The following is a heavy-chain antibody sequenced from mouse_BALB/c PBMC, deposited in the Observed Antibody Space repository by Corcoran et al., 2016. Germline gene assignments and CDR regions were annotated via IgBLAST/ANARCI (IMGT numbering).Heavy chain of an antibody. CDR3: ARGDSHFDY. CDR1: GFNIKDYY. Sequence: EVQLQQSGAELVRPGALVKLSCKASGFNIKDYYMHWVKQRPEQGLEWIGWIDPENGNTIYDPKFQGKARITADTSSNTAYLQLSSLTSEDTAVYYCARGDSHFDYWGQGTTLTVSS. J-gene: IGHJ2*01. CDR2: IDPENGNT. V-gene: IGHV14-1*02.